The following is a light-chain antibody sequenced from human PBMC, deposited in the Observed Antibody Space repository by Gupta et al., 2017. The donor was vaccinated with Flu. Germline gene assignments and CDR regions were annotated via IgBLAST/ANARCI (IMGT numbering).Light chain of an antibody. CDR3: QQYGTSPRYS. CDR1: QSVSSSY. J-gene: IGKJ2*03. V-gene: IGKV3-20*01. CDR2: AAS. Sequence: ENVLTQSPGTLSLSPGERATLSCRASQSVSSSYLAWYQQKPGQAPRLLIYAASARASGIPDRFSGGGSGTDFTLTINRLEPEDFAVYYCQQYGTSPRYSFGQGTKLEIK.